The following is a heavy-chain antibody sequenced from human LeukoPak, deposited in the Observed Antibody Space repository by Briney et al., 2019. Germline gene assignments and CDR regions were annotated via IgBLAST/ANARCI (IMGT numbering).Heavy chain of an antibody. V-gene: IGHV1-2*02. CDR2: INLNSGGT. J-gene: IGHJ4*02. CDR1: GYTFTGSY. CDR3: ARSPHILTGENFDY. D-gene: IGHD3-9*01. Sequence: RASVTVSCKASGYTFTGSYMHWVRQAPGQGLEWMGWINLNSGGTNYAQKFQVRVTMTRDTSISTAYMELSRLRSDDTAVYYCARSPHILTGENFDYWGQGTLVTVSS.